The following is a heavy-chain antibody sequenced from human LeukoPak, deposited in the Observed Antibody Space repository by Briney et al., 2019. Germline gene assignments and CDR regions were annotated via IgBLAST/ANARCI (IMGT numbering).Heavy chain of an antibody. J-gene: IGHJ3*02. Sequence: VKVSCKASGYTFTGYYMHWVRQAPGQGLEWMGWINPNSGGTNYAQKFEGRVTMTRDMSTSTVYMEVSSLRSEDTAVYFCARLVGATRRHDAFDIWGQGTMVTVSS. V-gene: IGHV1-2*02. D-gene: IGHD1-26*01. CDR2: INPNSGGT. CDR1: GYTFTGYY. CDR3: ARLVGATRRHDAFDI.